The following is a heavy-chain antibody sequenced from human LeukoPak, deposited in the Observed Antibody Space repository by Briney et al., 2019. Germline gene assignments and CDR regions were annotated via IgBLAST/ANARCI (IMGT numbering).Heavy chain of an antibody. D-gene: IGHD3-16*02. J-gene: IGHJ5*02. CDR2: IIPILGIA. Sequence: SVKVSCKASGGTFSSYAISWVRQAPGQGLESMGRIIPILGIANYAQKFQGRVTITADKSTSTAYMELSSLRSEDTAVYYCARGWNIWGSYRTNWFDPWGQGTLVTVSS. V-gene: IGHV1-69*04. CDR1: GGTFSSYA. CDR3: ARGWNIWGSYRTNWFDP.